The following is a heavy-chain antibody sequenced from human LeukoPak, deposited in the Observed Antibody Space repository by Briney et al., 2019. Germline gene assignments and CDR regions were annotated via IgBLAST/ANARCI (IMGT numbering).Heavy chain of an antibody. CDR1: GFTFSSNY. V-gene: IGHV3-53*01. CDR3: AREFRLRYYYDSSGYYD. J-gene: IGHJ4*02. Sequence: GGSLRLSCAASGFTFSSNYMSWVRQAPGKGLEWVSVIYSGGSTYYADSVKGRFTISRDNSKNTLYLQMNSLRAEDTAVYYCAREFRLRYYYDSSGYYDWGQGTLVTVSS. CDR2: IYSGGST. D-gene: IGHD3-22*01.